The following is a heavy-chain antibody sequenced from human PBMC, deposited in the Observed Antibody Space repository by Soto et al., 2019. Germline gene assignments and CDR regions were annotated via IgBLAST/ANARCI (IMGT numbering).Heavy chain of an antibody. J-gene: IGHJ4*02. CDR2: VSFDGSNK. Sequence: QVQLVESGGGVVQPGRSLRLSCAASGFTFSTHAMHWVRQAPGKGLECVAIVSFDGSNKYYADSVKGRFTISRDNSKNTLYLQMSGLTSVDTAFYYCARDQTALTTAAGARIDHWGQGTLVTVSS. CDR3: ARDQTALTTAAGARIDH. D-gene: IGHD4-17*01. CDR1: GFTFSTHA. V-gene: IGHV3-30-3*01.